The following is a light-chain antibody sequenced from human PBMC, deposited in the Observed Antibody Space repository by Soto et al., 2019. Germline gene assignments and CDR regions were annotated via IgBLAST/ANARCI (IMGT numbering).Light chain of an antibody. CDR3: CSYTTSNTRQIV. J-gene: IGLJ1*01. CDR2: DVS. Sequence: QALLTQPASGSGFPGQSITLSCPGTNSEVGGYNYVSWYQHHPGKAPKLMIYDVSNRPSGVSNRFSGSKSGNTASLTISGLQPEDEADYYCCSYTTSNTRQIVFGTGTKVTVL. V-gene: IGLV2-14*03. CDR1: NSEVGGYNY.